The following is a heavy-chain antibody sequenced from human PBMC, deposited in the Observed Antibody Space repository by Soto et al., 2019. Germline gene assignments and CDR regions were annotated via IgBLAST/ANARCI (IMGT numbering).Heavy chain of an antibody. CDR3: TRDSSPTVTADS. CDR1: GFTVSGSY. J-gene: IGHJ4*02. Sequence: EVQLVESGGGLVQPGGSLRLSCAAFGFTVSGSYMTWVRQAPGKGLEWVSVMYSGGSTYYADSVKGRFTVSRDTSKNTLYLQMNNLRAEDTVVYYCTRDSSPTVTADSWGQGTLVTVSS. CDR2: MYSGGST. V-gene: IGHV3-66*01. D-gene: IGHD4-17*01.